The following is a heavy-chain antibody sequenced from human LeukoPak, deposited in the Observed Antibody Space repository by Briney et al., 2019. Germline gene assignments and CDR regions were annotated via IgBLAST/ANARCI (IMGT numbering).Heavy chain of an antibody. CDR1: GGSISSSSYY. CDR2: IYYSGST. CDR3: AVERYCSGGSCYGDAFDI. Sequence: SETLSLTCTVSGGSISSSSYYWGWIRQPPGKGLEWIGSIYYSGSTYYNPSLESRVTISVDTSKNQFSLKLSSVTAADTAVYYCAVERYCSGGSCYGDAFDIWGQGTMVTVSS. V-gene: IGHV4-39*01. J-gene: IGHJ3*02. D-gene: IGHD2-15*01.